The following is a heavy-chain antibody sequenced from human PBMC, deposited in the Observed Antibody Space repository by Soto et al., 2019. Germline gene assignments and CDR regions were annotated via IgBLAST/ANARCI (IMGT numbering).Heavy chain of an antibody. CDR3: ANVAYIVVVVAATRFLNWFDP. J-gene: IGHJ5*02. V-gene: IGHV3-23*01. D-gene: IGHD2-15*01. CDR2: ISGSGGST. CDR1: GFTFSSYA. Sequence: EVQLLESGGGLVQPGGSLRLSCAASGFTFSSYAMSWVRQAPGKGLEWVSAISGSGGSTYYADSVKGRFTISRDNSKNTLYLQMNSLRAEDTAVYYCANVAYIVVVVAATRFLNWFDPWGQGTLVTVSS.